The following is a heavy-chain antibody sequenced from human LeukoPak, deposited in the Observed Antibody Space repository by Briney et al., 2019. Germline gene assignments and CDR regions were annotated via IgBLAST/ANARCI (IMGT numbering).Heavy chain of an antibody. J-gene: IGHJ4*02. CDR1: GGTFSSYA. CDR3: ARARHSGYDSDYFDY. D-gene: IGHD5-12*01. CDR2: IIPILGIA. V-gene: IGHV1-69*04. Sequence: GASVNVSCKASGGTFSSYAISWVRQAPGQGLEWMGRIIPILGIANYAQKFQGRVTITADKSTSTAYMELSSLRSEDTAVYYCARARHSGYDSDYFDYWGQGTLVTVSS.